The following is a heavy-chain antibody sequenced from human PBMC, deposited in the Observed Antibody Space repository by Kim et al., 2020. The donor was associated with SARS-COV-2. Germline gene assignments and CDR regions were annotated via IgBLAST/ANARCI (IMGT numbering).Heavy chain of an antibody. D-gene: IGHD3-3*01. CDR3: ARTQPTYYDFWSGSIYYYYMDV. J-gene: IGHJ6*03. Sequence: ASVKVSCKASGYTFTSYAMHWVRQAPGQRLEWMGWINAGNGNTKYSQKFQGRVTITRDTSASTAYMELSSLRSEDTAVYYCARTQPTYYDFWSGSIYYYYMDVWGKGTTVTVSS. CDR1: GYTFTSYA. CDR2: INAGNGNT. V-gene: IGHV1-3*01.